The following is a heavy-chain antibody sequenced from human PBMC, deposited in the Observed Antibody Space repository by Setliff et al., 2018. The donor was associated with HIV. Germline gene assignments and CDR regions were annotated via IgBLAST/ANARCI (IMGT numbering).Heavy chain of an antibody. CDR2: INISGST. V-gene: IGHV4-4*07. Sequence: SETLSLTCTVSGGSISSYYWSWIRQPAGKGLEWIGRINISGSTDYNPSLKSRVTISVDTSRSQFSLKLSSVTAADTSVYYCARLHRDWHFFDYWGQGALVTVPS. D-gene: IGHD3-9*01. CDR1: GGSISSYY. J-gene: IGHJ4*02. CDR3: ARLHRDWHFFDY.